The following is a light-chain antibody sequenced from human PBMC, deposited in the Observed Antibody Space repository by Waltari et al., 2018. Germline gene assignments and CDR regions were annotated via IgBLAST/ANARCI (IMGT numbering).Light chain of an antibody. V-gene: IGLV1-40*03. J-gene: IGLJ3*02. CDR3: QTFDDSLTAWV. CDR2: SAK. CDR1: SSNIGAGFP. Sequence: QSVLTQPPSVSGAPGQRISISCTGNSSNIGAGFPVHWYQHFPGAAPNLLISSAKKGPSGGPGRFSGSRSGASVSMAIIGLRPEDEADYYGQTFDDSLTAWVFGGGTKLTVL.